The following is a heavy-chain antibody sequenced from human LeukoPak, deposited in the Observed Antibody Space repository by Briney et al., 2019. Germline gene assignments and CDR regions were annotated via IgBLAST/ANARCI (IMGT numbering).Heavy chain of an antibody. CDR1: GFTFSSYT. V-gene: IGHV3-21*01. CDR3: TSQKGFDD. Sequence: GGSLRLSCAASGFTFSSYTVSWVRQPPGKGLEWVSSISSSGSDMYYADSVKGRFTISRDNAKNSLYLQMNSLRAEDTAVYYCTSQKGFDDWGQGTLVTVPS. CDR2: ISSSGSDM. J-gene: IGHJ4*02.